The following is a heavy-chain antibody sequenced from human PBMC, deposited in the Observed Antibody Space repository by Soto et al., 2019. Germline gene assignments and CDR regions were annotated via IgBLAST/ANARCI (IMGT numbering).Heavy chain of an antibody. CDR2: INPSGGST. CDR1: GYTFTSYY. D-gene: IGHD3-10*01. Sequence: ASVKVSCKASGYTFTSYYMHWVRQAPGQGLEWMGIINPSGGSTSYAQKFQGRVTMTRDTSTSTVYMELSSLRSEDTAVYYFARVISVRSVRGVIDYFDYWGQGTLVTVSS. CDR3: ARVISVRSVRGVIDYFDY. J-gene: IGHJ4*02. V-gene: IGHV1-46*03.